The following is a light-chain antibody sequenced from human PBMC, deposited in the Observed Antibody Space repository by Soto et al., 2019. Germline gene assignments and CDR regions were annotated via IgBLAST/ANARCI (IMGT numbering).Light chain of an antibody. Sequence: EIVMTQSPATLSVSPGERATLSCRASQSVSSNLAWYQQKPGQAPSLLLYGVSTRATGIPTRFSGSGSGTEFTLTISSLQSEDFAIYYWQQYNNCPRTFGPGTKVDFK. CDR3: QQYNNCPRT. J-gene: IGKJ3*01. CDR2: GVS. CDR1: QSVSSN. V-gene: IGKV3D-15*01.